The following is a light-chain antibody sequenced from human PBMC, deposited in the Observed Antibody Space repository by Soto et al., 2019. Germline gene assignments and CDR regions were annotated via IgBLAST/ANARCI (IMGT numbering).Light chain of an antibody. CDR2: DVS. CDR3: SSYTSSSTPV. J-gene: IGLJ1*01. V-gene: IGLV2-14*01. CDR1: SSDVGGYNY. Sequence: QSALTQPASVSGSPGQSITISCTGTSSDVGGYNYVSWYQQHPGKAPKLMIYDVSNRPSGVSNRFSGSKSGNTASLSISGLQAEDEADYYRSSYTSSSTPVFGTGTKVTV.